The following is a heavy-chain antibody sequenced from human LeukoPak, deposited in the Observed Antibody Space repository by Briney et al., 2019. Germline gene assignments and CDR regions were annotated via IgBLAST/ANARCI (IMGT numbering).Heavy chain of an antibody. CDR1: GGSISSFY. V-gene: IGHV4-59*01. Sequence: SETLSLICTVSGGSISSFYWSWIRQPPGKELEWLGYIYYSGSTNYSPSLKSRVTISVDTSKNQFSLKLSSVTAADTAVYYCARDRDIGTYYYYYGMDVWGQGTTVTVSS. CDR3: ARDRDIGTYYYYYGMDV. CDR2: IYYSGST. D-gene: IGHD2-15*01. J-gene: IGHJ6*02.